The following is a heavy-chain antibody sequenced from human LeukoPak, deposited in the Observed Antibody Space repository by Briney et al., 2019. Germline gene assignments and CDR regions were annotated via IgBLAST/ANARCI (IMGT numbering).Heavy chain of an antibody. J-gene: IGHJ4*02. CDR2: ISSSSSYI. V-gene: IGHV3-21*01. CDR1: GFTFSTYS. Sequence: GGSLRLSCEVSGFTFSTYSMNWVRQAPGKGLEWVSSISSSSSYIYYADSVKGRFTISRDNAKNSLYLQMNSLRAEDTAVYYCARDLTVTTMDYWGQGTLVTVSS. CDR3: ARDLTVTTMDY. D-gene: IGHD4-17*01.